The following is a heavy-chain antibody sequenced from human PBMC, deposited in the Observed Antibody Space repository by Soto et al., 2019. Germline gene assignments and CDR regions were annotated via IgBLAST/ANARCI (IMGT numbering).Heavy chain of an antibody. Sequence: PGGSLRLSCAASGFTFSSYAMSWVRQAPGKGLEWVSAISGSGGSTYYADSVKGRFTISRDNSKNTLYLQMNSLRAEDTAVYYCANYEQTPYYYYYGMEVWGQGTTVTVSS. J-gene: IGHJ6*01. CDR2: ISGSGGST. V-gene: IGHV3-23*01. D-gene: IGHD3-3*01. CDR1: GFTFSSYA. CDR3: ANYEQTPYYYYYGMEV.